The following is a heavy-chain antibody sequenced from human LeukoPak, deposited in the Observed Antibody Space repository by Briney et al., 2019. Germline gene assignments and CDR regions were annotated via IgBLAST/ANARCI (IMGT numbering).Heavy chain of an antibody. J-gene: IGHJ4*02. V-gene: IGHV1-69*13. CDR3: ARVDVFGWFFDY. Sequence: PVKVSCKASGGTFSSYAISWVRQAPGQGLEWMGGIIPIFGTANYAQKFQGRVTITADESTSTAYMELSSLRSEDTAVYYCARVDVFGWFFDYWGQGTLVTVSS. D-gene: IGHD3-3*01. CDR2: IIPIFGTA. CDR1: GGTFSSYA.